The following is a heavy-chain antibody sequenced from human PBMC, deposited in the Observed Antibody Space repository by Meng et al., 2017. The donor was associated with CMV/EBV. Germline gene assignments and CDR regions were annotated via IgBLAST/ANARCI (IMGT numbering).Heavy chain of an antibody. CDR3: ASSGDDFWSGYYQDY. D-gene: IGHD3-3*01. V-gene: IGHV1-2*02. CDR2: INPNSGGT. Sequence: ASVKVSCKSSGYTFTGYHMHWVRQAPGQQLEWMGWINPNSGGTNYAQRFQGRVTMTRDTSISTAYMELSRLTSEDTAVYYCASSGDDFWSGYYQDYWGQGTLVTVSS. CDR1: GYTFTGYH. J-gene: IGHJ4*02.